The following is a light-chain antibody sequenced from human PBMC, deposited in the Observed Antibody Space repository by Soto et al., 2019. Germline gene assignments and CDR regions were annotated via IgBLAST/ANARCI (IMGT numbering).Light chain of an antibody. Sequence: DIQMTQSPSTLSASVGDRVTITCRASQSISPWLAWYQQKPGKAPKLLIYKASSLESGVPSRFSGSGSGTEFTLTLSSLQPEYFATYYCQHYNSYRFTFGQGTRLEIK. V-gene: IGKV1-5*03. J-gene: IGKJ5*01. CDR3: QHYNSYRFT. CDR1: QSISPW. CDR2: KAS.